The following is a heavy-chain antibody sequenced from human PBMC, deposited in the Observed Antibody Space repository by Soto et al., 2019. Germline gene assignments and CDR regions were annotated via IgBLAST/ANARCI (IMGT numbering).Heavy chain of an antibody. CDR2: ISAYNGDT. Sequence: QVQLVQSGAEVKKPGASVKVSCKASGYTFTSYGISWVRQTPGQGLEWMGWISAYNGDTKYAEKFQGRATMTTDTFTTTAYMELRSLRSDDSAVYYCARDGVDCISTNCYVGGNFDSWGQGTLVTVSS. V-gene: IGHV1-18*01. D-gene: IGHD2-2*01. J-gene: IGHJ4*02. CDR1: GYTFTSYG. CDR3: ARDGVDCISTNCYVGGNFDS.